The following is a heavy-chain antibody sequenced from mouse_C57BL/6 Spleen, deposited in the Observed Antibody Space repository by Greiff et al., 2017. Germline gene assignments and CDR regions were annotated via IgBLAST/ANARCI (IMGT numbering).Heavy chain of an antibody. CDR3: ARVGYYGSLYAMDY. D-gene: IGHD2-2*01. J-gene: IGHJ4*01. CDR1: GYTFTDYN. Sequence: VQLLQSGPELVKPGASVKMSCKASGYTFTDYNMHWVKQSHGKSLEWIGYINPNNGGTSYNQKFKGKATLTVNKSSSTAYMELRSLTSEDSAVYYCARVGYYGSLYAMDYWGQGTSVTVSS. CDR2: INPNNGGT. V-gene: IGHV1-22*01.